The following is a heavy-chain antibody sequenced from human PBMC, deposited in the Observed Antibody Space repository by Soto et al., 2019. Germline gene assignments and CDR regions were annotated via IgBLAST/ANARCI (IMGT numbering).Heavy chain of an antibody. CDR3: ARELMVRGVNYYYGMDV. CDR2: IYYSGST. D-gene: IGHD3-10*01. CDR1: GGSISSYY. J-gene: IGHJ6*02. V-gene: IGHV4-59*01. Sequence: SESLSLTCTVSGGSISSYYWSWIRQPPGKGLEWIVYIYYSGSTNYNPSLKSRVTISVDTSKNQFSLKLSSVTAADTAVYYCARELMVRGVNYYYGMDVWGQGTTVTVSS.